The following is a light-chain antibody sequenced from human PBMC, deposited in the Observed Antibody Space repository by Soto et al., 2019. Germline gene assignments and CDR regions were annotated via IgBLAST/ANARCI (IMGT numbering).Light chain of an antibody. J-gene: IGKJ1*01. CDR3: QKYGSFWT. CDR1: QNVSTNL. V-gene: IGKV3-20*01. CDR2: GAS. Sequence: EILMTQSPSTLAVSPGERATLSCRASQNVSTNLLVWYQQHPGHAPSLLIYGASSRATGIPDRFSGSGSGTVFTLTIRRLEPDDFAVYYCQKYGSFWTFGQGTKVDIK.